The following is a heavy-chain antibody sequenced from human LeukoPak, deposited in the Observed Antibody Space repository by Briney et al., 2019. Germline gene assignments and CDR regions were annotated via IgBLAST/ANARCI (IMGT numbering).Heavy chain of an antibody. Sequence: ASVKVSCKAPGYTFTSYAMNWVRQAPGQGLEWMGWINTNTGNPTYAQGFTGRFVFSLDTSVSTAYLQISSLKAEDTAVYYCARGPPLDSSSWYFNYYYGMDVWGQGTTVTVSS. D-gene: IGHD6-13*01. V-gene: IGHV7-4-1*02. CDR3: ARGPPLDSSSWYFNYYYGMDV. CDR1: GYTFTSYA. J-gene: IGHJ6*02. CDR2: INTNTGNP.